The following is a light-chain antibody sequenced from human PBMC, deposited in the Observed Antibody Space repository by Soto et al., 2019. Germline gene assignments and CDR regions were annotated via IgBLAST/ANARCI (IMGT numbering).Light chain of an antibody. CDR1: QDINSY. J-gene: IGKJ4*01. CDR2: AAS. Sequence: DVQMTQSPSSLSASVGDRVTITCRASQDINSYLAWYQQKPGNAPTSLIYAASSLQTGVPSRFSGSESGTDFTLTINNLQPEDSATYYCQQYNIYPLTFGGGTKVEIK. CDR3: QQYNIYPLT. V-gene: IGKV1D-16*01.